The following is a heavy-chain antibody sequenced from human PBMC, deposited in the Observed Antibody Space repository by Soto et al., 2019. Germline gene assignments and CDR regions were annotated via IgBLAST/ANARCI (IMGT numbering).Heavy chain of an antibody. D-gene: IGHD4-17*01. CDR2: ISYDGSNK. CDR1: GFTFSSYV. CDR3: SKAGYGGHYFYYGMDG. J-gene: IGHJ6*02. Sequence: PGGSLRLSCAASGFTFSSYVMHWVRQTPGKGLEWVAVISYDGSNKYYADSVKGRFTISRDNSKNTLYLQMNSLRAEDTAVYYWSKAGYGGHYFYYGMDGWGQATTVTVSS. V-gene: IGHV3-30*18.